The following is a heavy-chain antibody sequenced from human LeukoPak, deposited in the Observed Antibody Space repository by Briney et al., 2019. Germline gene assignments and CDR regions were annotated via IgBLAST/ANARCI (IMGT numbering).Heavy chain of an antibody. CDR2: MNPNSGNT. Sequence: GASVKVSCKASGYTFTSYDINWVRQATGQGLEWMGWMNPNSGNTGYAQKFQGRVTMTRNTSISTAYMELSSLRSEDTALYYCARGRALYYLCSGSWGQGTMVTVSS. D-gene: IGHD3-10*02. J-gene: IGHJ3*01. V-gene: IGHV1-8*01. CDR1: GYTFTSYD. CDR3: ARGRALYYLCSGS.